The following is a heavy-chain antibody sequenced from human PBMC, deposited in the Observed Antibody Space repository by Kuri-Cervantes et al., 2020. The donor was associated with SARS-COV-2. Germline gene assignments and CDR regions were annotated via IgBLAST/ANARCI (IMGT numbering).Heavy chain of an antibody. J-gene: IGHJ4*02. D-gene: IGHD3-3*01. CDR1: GGSFSGYY. V-gene: IGHV4-34*01. CDR3: ARGGMVRFLYY. CDR2: INHSGIT. Sequence: SETLSLPCAVYGGSFSGYYWSWNPQPPGKGLEWIGEINHSGITNYNPSLKSRVTISVDTSKNLFLLKLSSVTAADTAVYYCARGGMVRFLYYWGQGTLVTVSS.